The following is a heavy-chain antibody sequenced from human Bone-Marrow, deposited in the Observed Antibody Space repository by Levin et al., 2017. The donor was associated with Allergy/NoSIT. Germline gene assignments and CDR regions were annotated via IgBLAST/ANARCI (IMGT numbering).Heavy chain of an antibody. CDR2: ISGSGETI. V-gene: IGHV3-11*01. CDR3: ARWRGQAFDY. CDR1: GFTFRDYY. J-gene: IGHJ4*02. D-gene: IGHD3-3*01. Sequence: GESLKISCAASGFTFRDYYMSWIRQAPGKGLEWLSHISGSGETIIYADSVKGRFTISRDNAKNSLFLQMDSLRAEDTATYYCARWRGQAFDYWGQGTLVTVSS.